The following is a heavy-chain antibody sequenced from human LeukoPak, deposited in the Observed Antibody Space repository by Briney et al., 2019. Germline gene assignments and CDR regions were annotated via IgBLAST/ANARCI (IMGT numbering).Heavy chain of an antibody. J-gene: IGHJ4*02. D-gene: IGHD6-6*01. Sequence: GASVKVSCKASGYTFTGYYMHWVRQAPGQGLEWMGWISAYNGNTNYAQKLQGRVTMTTDTSTSTAYMELRSLRSDDTAVYYCARDYRYSSSSDYWGQGTLVTVSS. CDR1: GYTFTGYY. V-gene: IGHV1-18*04. CDR2: ISAYNGNT. CDR3: ARDYRYSSSSDY.